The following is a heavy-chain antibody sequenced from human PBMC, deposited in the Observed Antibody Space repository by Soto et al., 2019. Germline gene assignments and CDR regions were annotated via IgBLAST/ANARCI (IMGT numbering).Heavy chain of an antibody. CDR3: AIGGRLNYVPDYYYYGMDV. CDR2: IYYSGST. J-gene: IGHJ6*02. Sequence: QVQLQESGPGLVKPSQTLSLTCTVSGGSISSGGYYWSWIRQHPGKGLEWIGYIYYSGSTYYNPSLKSRVTISVDTSKNQFSLKLSSVTAADTAVYYCAIGGRLNYVPDYYYYGMDVWGQGTTVTVSS. CDR1: GGSISSGGYY. V-gene: IGHV4-31*03. D-gene: IGHD1-7*01.